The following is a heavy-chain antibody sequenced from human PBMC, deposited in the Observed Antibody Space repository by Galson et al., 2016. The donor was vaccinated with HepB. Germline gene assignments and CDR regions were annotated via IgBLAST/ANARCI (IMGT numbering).Heavy chain of an antibody. CDR1: GFTFSSYG. CDR2: ISYDGSNK. V-gene: IGHV3-30*18. Sequence: SLRLSCAASGFTFSSYGLHWVRQAPGKGLEWVAVISYDGSNKFYADSVKGRFTISRDNSKNPLYLQMNSLRAEDTAVYYCAKDRTPFAFLWFGEFDYWGQGTLVTASS. D-gene: IGHD3-10*01. J-gene: IGHJ4*02. CDR3: AKDRTPFAFLWFGEFDY.